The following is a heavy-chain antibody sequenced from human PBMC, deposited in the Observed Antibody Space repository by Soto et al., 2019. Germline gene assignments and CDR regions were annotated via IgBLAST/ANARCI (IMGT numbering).Heavy chain of an antibody. D-gene: IGHD5-18*01. Sequence: PSETLSLTCTVSGGSISSGDYYWSWIRQPPGKGLEWIGYIYYSGSTYYNPSLKSRVTTSVDTSKNQFSLKLSSVTAADTAVYYCARVTDGRGSYGYRAHWFDPWGQGTLVTVPQ. CDR1: GGSISSGDYY. V-gene: IGHV4-30-4*01. CDR2: IYYSGST. J-gene: IGHJ5*02. CDR3: ARVTDGRGSYGYRAHWFDP.